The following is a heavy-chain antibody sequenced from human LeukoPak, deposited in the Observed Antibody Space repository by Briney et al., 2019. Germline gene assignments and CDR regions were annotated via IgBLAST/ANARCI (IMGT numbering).Heavy chain of an antibody. CDR1: GGSISSYY. J-gene: IGHJ4*02. CDR3: ARNSGYDLRYFDD. V-gene: IGHV4-59*01. CDR2: IYYSGST. Sequence: KPSEPLSLTCTVSGGSISSYYWSWMRQPPGKGLTWIGYIYYSGSTNYNPSLKSRVTISVDTSKSQFSLKLSSVTAADTAVYYCARNSGYDLRYFDDWGQGTLVTVSS. D-gene: IGHD5-12*01.